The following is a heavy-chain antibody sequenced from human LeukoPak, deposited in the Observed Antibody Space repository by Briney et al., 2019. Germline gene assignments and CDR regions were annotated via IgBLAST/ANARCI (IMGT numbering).Heavy chain of an antibody. CDR1: GFTFSSYS. Sequence: GGSLSLSCAASGFTFSSYSMNWVRQAPGKGLEWVSSISSSSSYIYYADSVKGRFTISRDNAKNSLYLQMNSLRAEDTAVYYCARTGIAAAGIYFDYWGQGTLVTVSS. J-gene: IGHJ4*02. V-gene: IGHV3-21*01. CDR3: ARTGIAAAGIYFDY. D-gene: IGHD6-13*01. CDR2: ISSSSSYI.